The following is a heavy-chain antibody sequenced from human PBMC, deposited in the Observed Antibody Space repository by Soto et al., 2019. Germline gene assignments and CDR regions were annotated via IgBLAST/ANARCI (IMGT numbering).Heavy chain of an antibody. V-gene: IGHV3-30*18. CDR1: GFTFSGYG. CDR2: ISSDGSNK. J-gene: IGHJ4*02. Sequence: GGSLRLSCVASGFTFSGYGMHWVRQAPGKGLEWVAVISSDGSNKYYADSVKGRFTISRDNSKNTLYLQMSSLRGEDTAVYYCAKDRCGVSGTTKENDYWGQGTLVTVSS. CDR3: AKDRCGVSGTTKENDY. D-gene: IGHD1-7*01.